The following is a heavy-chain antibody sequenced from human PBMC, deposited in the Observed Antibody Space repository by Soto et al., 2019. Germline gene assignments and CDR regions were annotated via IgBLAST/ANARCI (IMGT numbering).Heavy chain of an antibody. D-gene: IGHD2-8*01. CDR2: VYYRGRS. CDR1: GGSVSNSNYY. CDR3: VSQRTSVLTQAYFDY. Sequence: SETLSLTCTVSGGSVSNSNYYWGWIRQSPGKGLEWIGSVYYRGRSYSKSSVKSRVTISVDTSKNQFSLNLNSVTASDTTVYYCVSQRTSVLTQAYFDYWGPGALVTVSS. J-gene: IGHJ4*02. V-gene: IGHV4-39*01.